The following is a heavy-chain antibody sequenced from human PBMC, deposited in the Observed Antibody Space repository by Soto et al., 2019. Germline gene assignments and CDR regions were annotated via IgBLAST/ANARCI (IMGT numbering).Heavy chain of an antibody. V-gene: IGHV3-21*01. CDR2: ISSSSSYI. CDR3: ARVCRVPAATRGPNYYYYMDV. CDR1: GFTFSSYS. Sequence: GGSLRLSCAASGFTFSSYSMNWVRQAPGKGLEWVSSISSSSSYIYYADSVKGRFTISRDNAKNSLYLQMNSLRAEDTAVYYCARVCRVPAATRGPNYYYYMDVWGKGTTVTVSS. J-gene: IGHJ6*03. D-gene: IGHD2-2*01.